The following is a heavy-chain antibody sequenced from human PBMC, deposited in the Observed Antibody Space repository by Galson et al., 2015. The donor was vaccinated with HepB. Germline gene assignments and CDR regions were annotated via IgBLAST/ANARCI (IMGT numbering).Heavy chain of an antibody. CDR1: GYTFTSYD. D-gene: IGHD3-16*02. V-gene: IGHV1-8*01. Sequence: SVKVSCKASGYTFTSYDINWVRQATGQGLEWMGWMNPNSGNTGYAQKFQGRVTISADESTNIAYMELSGLTSEDTAVYYCALYGSGSFRRPFDYWGQGTLVTVSS. J-gene: IGHJ4*02. CDR3: ALYGSGSFRRPFDY. CDR2: MNPNSGNT.